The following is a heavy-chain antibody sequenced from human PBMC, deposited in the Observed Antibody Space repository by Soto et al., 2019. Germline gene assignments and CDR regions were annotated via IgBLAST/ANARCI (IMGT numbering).Heavy chain of an antibody. D-gene: IGHD3-22*01. CDR2: INHSGST. Sequence: QLQLQESGPGLVKPSETLSLTCRVSDGSMNSDSSIWGWIRQPPGKGLERIGVINHSGSTYHNLSLKGRVTMSVDASRNQFSLKLTSMTAADTAVYYCARLGGYVSVGYYYLWDSWGQGTLVTVSS. J-gene: IGHJ4*02. CDR1: DGSMNSDSSI. CDR3: ARLGGYVSVGYYYLWDS. V-gene: IGHV4-39*01.